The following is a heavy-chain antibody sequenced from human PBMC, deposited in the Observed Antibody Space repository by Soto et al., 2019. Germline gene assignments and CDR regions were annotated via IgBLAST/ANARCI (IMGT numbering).Heavy chain of an antibody. J-gene: IGHJ3*01. Sequence: EVQLVESEGGLVQPGGSLRLSCAASGFTFSYYWMHWVRQAPGQGLVWVSRIHSDGSSTTYADSVKGRFTISRDNAKNTLYLQVNGLRAEDTAVYYCARGDRGAFDLWGQGTMVTVSS. CDR3: ARGDRGAFDL. V-gene: IGHV3-74*01. CDR1: GFTFSYYW. D-gene: IGHD2-21*02. CDR2: IHSDGSST.